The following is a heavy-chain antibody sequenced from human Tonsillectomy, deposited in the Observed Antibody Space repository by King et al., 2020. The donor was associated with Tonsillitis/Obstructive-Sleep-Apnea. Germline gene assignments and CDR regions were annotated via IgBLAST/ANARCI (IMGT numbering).Heavy chain of an antibody. CDR1: GGSMNSNDYY. CDR2: IFYTGTT. Sequence: QLQESGPGLVKSSETLSLTCTVSGGSMNSNDYYWGWIRQAPGTGLEWIGSIFYTGTTYYNASLKSRVTISVDTSRNKFSLKLSSVPAADTAVYYCAIHYVAVALVYWGQGTLVTVSS. J-gene: IGHJ4*02. D-gene: IGHD6-19*01. V-gene: IGHV4-39*01. CDR3: AIHYVAVALVY.